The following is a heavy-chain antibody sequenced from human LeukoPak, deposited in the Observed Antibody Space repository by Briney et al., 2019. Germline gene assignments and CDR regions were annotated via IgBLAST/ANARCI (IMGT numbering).Heavy chain of an antibody. CDR3: ARVHYDFWSGSPA. J-gene: IGHJ5*02. CDR2: IYISGST. Sequence: SETLSLTCTVSGGSISTGSYYWNWIRQSAGKGLEWIGHIYISGSTNYNPSLKSRVTISVDTSKNQFSLKLSSVTAADTAVYYCARVHYDFWSGSPAWGQGTLVTVSS. CDR1: GGSISTGSYY. D-gene: IGHD3-3*01. V-gene: IGHV4-61*09.